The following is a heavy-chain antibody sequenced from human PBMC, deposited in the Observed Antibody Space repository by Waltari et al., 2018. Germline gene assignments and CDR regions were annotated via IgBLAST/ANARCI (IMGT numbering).Heavy chain of an antibody. CDR2: IYTSGST. Sequence: QVQLQESGPGLVKPSQTLSLTCTVSGVSLSRGSYYCSWIRQPAGKGLEWIGRIYTSGSTNYNPSLKSRVTISVDTSKNQFSLKLSSVTAADTAVYYCARDLTTVTANWFDPWGQGTLVTVSS. CDR1: GVSLSRGSYY. D-gene: IGHD4-17*01. CDR3: ARDLTTVTANWFDP. J-gene: IGHJ5*02. V-gene: IGHV4-61*02.